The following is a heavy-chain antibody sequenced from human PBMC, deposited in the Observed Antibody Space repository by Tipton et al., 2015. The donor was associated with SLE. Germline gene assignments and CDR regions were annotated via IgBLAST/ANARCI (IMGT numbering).Heavy chain of an antibody. V-gene: IGHV1-18*01. J-gene: IGHJ4*02. CDR3: ARDRDLTIGQQLVNLDY. Sequence: QVQLVQSGAEVKKPGASVKVSCKASGYTFTSYGISWVRQAPGQGLEWMGWISAYNGNTDYAQKLQGRVTMTTDTSTSTAYMELRGLRSDDTAVYYCARDRDLTIGQQLVNLDYWGQGTLVTVSS. CDR2: ISAYNGNT. D-gene: IGHD6-13*01. CDR1: GYTFTSYG.